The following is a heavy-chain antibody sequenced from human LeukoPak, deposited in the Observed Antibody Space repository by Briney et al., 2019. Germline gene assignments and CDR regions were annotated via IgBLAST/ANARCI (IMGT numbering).Heavy chain of an antibody. Sequence: RASVKVSCKASGYTFTSYYMHWVRQAPGQGLEWMGRIIPIFGIANYAQKFQGRVTITADKSTSTAYMELSSLRSEDTAVYYCARGLKSSSWYGNWFDPWGQGTLVTVSS. CDR2: IIPIFGIA. J-gene: IGHJ5*02. D-gene: IGHD6-13*01. V-gene: IGHV1-69*04. CDR3: ARGLKSSSWYGNWFDP. CDR1: GYTFTSYY.